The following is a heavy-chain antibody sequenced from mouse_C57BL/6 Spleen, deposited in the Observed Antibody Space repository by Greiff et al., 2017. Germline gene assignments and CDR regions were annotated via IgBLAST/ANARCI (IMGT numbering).Heavy chain of an antibody. CDR3: ARGATVVDFFYAMDY. CDR1: GFHIQDYY. V-gene: IGHV14-2*01. CDR2: IDPEDGET. J-gene: IGHJ4*01. Sequence: EVQLQQSGAELVKPGASVKLSCTASGFHIQDYYMHWVKQRTEQGLEWIGRIDPEDGETKYAPKFQGKATITSDKASTTAYLQLSILTSEYTAVYYCARGATVVDFFYAMDYWGQGTSVTVSS. D-gene: IGHD1-1*01.